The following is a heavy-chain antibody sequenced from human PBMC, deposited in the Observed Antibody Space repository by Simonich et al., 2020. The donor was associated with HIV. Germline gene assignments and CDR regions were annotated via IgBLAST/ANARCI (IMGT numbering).Heavy chain of an antibody. Sequence: QVHLQQWGAGLLKPSETLSLTCAVYGVSFSGYFWSWSRQPPRKGLEWIGEIDHSERPRYNPPLKSRVTMSVDTSKNQFSLKLTSVTAADTAVYYCARRSGYALDYWGQGTLVTVSS. D-gene: IGHD5-12*01. V-gene: IGHV4-34*01. CDR2: IDHSERP. CDR3: ARRSGYALDY. J-gene: IGHJ4*02. CDR1: GVSFSGYF.